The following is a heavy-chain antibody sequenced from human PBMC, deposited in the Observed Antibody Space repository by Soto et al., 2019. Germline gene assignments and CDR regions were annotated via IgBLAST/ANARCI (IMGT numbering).Heavy chain of an antibody. Sequence: QVQLQESGPGLVKPSQTLSLTCTVSGGSISSGGYYWSWIRQHPGKGLEWIGYIYYSGSTYYNPSLKSRVTISVDTSKTQFSLKLSSVTAADTAVYYCARDEGGRLLHWFDPWGQGTLVTVSS. D-gene: IGHD3-22*01. CDR1: GGSISSGGYY. CDR2: IYYSGST. V-gene: IGHV4-31*03. CDR3: ARDEGGRLLHWFDP. J-gene: IGHJ5*02.